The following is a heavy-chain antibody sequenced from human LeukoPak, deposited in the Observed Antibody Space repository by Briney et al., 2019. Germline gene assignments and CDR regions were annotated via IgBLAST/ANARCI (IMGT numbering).Heavy chain of an antibody. J-gene: IGHJ5*02. D-gene: IGHD2-8*02. V-gene: IGHV4-34*01. CDR3: ANRGLWGLNWFDP. CDR2: INHSGST. Sequence: SETLSLTCAVYGGSFSGYYWSWIRQPPGKGLEWIGEINHSGSTNYNPSLKSRVTISVDTSKNQFSLKLSSVTAADTAVYYCANRGLWGLNWFDPWGQGTLVTVSS. CDR1: GGSFSGYY.